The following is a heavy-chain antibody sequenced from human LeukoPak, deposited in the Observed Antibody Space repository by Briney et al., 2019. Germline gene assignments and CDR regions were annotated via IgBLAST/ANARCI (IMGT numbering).Heavy chain of an antibody. Sequence: ASVEVSCKASGGTFSSYAISWVRQAPRQGLEWMGGIIPIFGTANYAQKFQGRVTITADESTSTAYMELSSLRSEDTAVYYCARGGYSSGWYLYYFDYWGQGTLVTVSS. D-gene: IGHD6-19*01. CDR3: ARGGYSSGWYLYYFDY. V-gene: IGHV1-69*13. CDR2: IIPIFGTA. J-gene: IGHJ4*02. CDR1: GGTFSSYA.